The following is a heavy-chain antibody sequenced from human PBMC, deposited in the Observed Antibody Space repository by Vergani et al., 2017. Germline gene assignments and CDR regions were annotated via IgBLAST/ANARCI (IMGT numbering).Heavy chain of an antibody. Sequence: QVQLVESGGGLVKPGGSLRLSCAASGFTFSDYYMSWIRQAPGKGLEWVSYISSSSSYTNYADSVKGRFTISRDNSKNTLYLQMNSLRAEDTAVYYCAREVATTFDYWGQGTLVTVSS. CDR2: ISSSSSYT. J-gene: IGHJ4*02. CDR1: GFTFSDYY. D-gene: IGHD4-23*01. V-gene: IGHV3-11*06. CDR3: AREVATTFDY.